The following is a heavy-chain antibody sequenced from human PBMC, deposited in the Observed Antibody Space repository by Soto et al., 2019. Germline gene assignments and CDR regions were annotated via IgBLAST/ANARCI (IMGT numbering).Heavy chain of an antibody. J-gene: IGHJ6*02. Sequence: EVQLVESGGGLVKPGGSLRLSCAASGFTFGTFTMSWVRQAPGKGLEWVSSIGTTSTYIYYADSVRGRFTISRDNAKNSLYLQMNGLRAEDTAVYFCARVMCGDCSSYYYYSMDVLGQGTPVTVS. V-gene: IGHV3-21*01. D-gene: IGHD2-21*02. CDR3: ARVMCGDCSSYYYYSMDV. CDR1: GFTFGTFT. CDR2: IGTTSTYI.